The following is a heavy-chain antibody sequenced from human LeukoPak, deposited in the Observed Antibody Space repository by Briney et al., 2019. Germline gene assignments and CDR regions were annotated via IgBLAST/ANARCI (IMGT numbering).Heavy chain of an antibody. CDR3: ARAIQGGDYYYYYYYMDV. J-gene: IGHJ6*03. CDR2: IYYTGIT. CDR1: GDSISGTTYY. V-gene: IGHV4-39*07. Sequence: SETLSLTCTVSGDSISGTTYYWGWIRQPPGKGLEWIGSIYYTGITYYNPSLKSRVTISFDTSKNQFSLNLNSVTAADTAVYYCARAIQGGDYYYYYYYMDVWGTGTTVTVSS. D-gene: IGHD2-21*01.